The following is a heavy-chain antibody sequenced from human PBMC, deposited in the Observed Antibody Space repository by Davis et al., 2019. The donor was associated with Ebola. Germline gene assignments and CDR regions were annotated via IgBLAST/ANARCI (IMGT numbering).Heavy chain of an antibody. Sequence: APVKVSCKASGYTFMTYGISWVRQAPGQGLEWMGWISAFNGNTNYAQKLQGRVTMSTDPSTSTAYMELRSLRSDDTAVYYCARISLVGHYMDVWGKGTTVTVSS. CDR1: GYTFMTYG. CDR3: ARISLVGHYMDV. CDR2: ISAFNGNT. V-gene: IGHV1-18*01. J-gene: IGHJ6*03. D-gene: IGHD2-15*01.